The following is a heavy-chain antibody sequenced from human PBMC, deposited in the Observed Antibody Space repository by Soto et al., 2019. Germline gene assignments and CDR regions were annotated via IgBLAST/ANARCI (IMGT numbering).Heavy chain of an antibody. Sequence: PGGSLRLSCSASGFTVSSYAMNWVRQAPGKGLEWVSVISVSDGRTYYADSVKGRFTISRDNSKNTLYVQMNSLRAEDTAVYYCAKGISGYNAPLDHWGQGTRVTVSS. D-gene: IGHD1-20*01. CDR1: GFTVSSYA. V-gene: IGHV3-23*01. CDR2: ISVSDGRT. J-gene: IGHJ4*02. CDR3: AKGISGYNAPLDH.